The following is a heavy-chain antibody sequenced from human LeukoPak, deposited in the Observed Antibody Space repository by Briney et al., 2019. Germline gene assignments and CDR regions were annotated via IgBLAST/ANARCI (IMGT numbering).Heavy chain of an antibody. V-gene: IGHV3-7*01. D-gene: IGHD6-13*01. CDR2: IKQDGSEQ. CDR1: EFIFSGYW. J-gene: IGHJ4*02. CDR3: ARDGFVGAADY. Sequence: GGSLRLSCAASEFIFSGYWMNWVRQAPGKGLEWVANIKQDGSEQQYVDSVRGRFTISRDNAKNSLYLQMNSLRVEDTAVYYCARDGFVGAADYWGQGTLVTVSS.